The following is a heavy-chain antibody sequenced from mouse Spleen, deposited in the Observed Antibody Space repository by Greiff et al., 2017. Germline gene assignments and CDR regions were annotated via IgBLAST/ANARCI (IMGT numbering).Heavy chain of an antibody. CDR3: AFITTVVAPFDY. D-gene: IGHD1-1*01. Sequence: QVQLQQSGAELVKPGASVKLSCKASGYTFTSYWMHWVKQRPGQGLEWIGMIHPNSGSTNYNEKFKSKATLTVDKSSSTAYMQLSSLTSEDSAVYYCAFITTVVAPFDYWGQGTTLTVSS. CDR2: IHPNSGST. V-gene: IGHV1-64*01. CDR1: GYTFTSYW. J-gene: IGHJ2*01.